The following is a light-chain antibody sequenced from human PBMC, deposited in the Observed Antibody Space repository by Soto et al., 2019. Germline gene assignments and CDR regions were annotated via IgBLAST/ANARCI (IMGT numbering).Light chain of an antibody. CDR3: SSYTSSSTLV. J-gene: IGLJ1*01. CDR2: EVN. Sequence: QSVLTQPASVSGSPGQSITISCTGTSSDVGSYSLVSWYQHHPGKAPKLMIYEVNYRPSGVSNRFSGSKSGNTASLTISGLQAEDEADYYCSSYTSSSTLVFGSGTKLTVL. V-gene: IGLV2-14*02. CDR1: SSDVGSYSL.